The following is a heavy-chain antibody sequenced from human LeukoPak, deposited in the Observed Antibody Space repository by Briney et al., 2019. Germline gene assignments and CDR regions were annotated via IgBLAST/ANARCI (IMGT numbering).Heavy chain of an antibody. Sequence: SETLSLTCAVYGGSFSGYYWSWIRQPPGKGLEWIGEINHSGSTNYNPSLKSRVTISVDTSKNQFSLKLSSVTAADTAVYYCARGWLLQNWGQGTLVTVSS. CDR1: GGSFSGYY. V-gene: IGHV4-34*01. D-gene: IGHD1-26*01. CDR3: ARGWLLQN. CDR2: INHSGST. J-gene: IGHJ4*02.